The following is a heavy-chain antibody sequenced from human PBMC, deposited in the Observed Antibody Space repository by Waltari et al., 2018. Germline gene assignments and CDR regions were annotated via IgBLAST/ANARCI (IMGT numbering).Heavy chain of an antibody. D-gene: IGHD5-12*01. CDR3: ATYIGASVGTAAFDV. CDR2: MSYSGAT. V-gene: IGHV4-39*01. J-gene: IGHJ3*01. Sequence: GGIGRPPGQGLEWIGTMSYSGATYSSPSLKSRVTISGDTSKNQLSLKLGSVTAADTAVYYCATYIGASVGTAAFDVWGQGTMVTVSS.